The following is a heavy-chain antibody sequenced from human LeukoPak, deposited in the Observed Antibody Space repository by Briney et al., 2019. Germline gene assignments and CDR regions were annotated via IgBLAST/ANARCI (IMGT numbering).Heavy chain of an antibody. CDR1: GFTFSSYG. J-gene: IGHJ4*02. V-gene: IGHV3-33*01. Sequence: GGSLRLSCAASGFTFSSYGMHWVRQAPGKGLEWVAVIWYDGSNKYYADSVKGRFTISRDNSKNPLYLQMNSLRAEDTAVYYCVRDGRYFDWLSEYQPGDWGQGTLVTVSS. CDR3: VRDGRYFDWLSEYQPGD. CDR2: IWYDGSNK. D-gene: IGHD3-9*01.